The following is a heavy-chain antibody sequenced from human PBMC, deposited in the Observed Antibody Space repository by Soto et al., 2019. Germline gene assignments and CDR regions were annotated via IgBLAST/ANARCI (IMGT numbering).Heavy chain of an antibody. D-gene: IGHD5-18*01. Sequence: EVHLLESGRGLVRPRGSLRLSCAASGFSFTNYAMSWVRQAPGKGLEWLSAISVSGETTYYADSVRGRFTISRDNSRATVFLQMSNLRAEDTALYYCAKEQWLIQGHFDYWGQGILVTVSS. J-gene: IGHJ4*02. CDR2: ISVSGETT. CDR1: GFSFTNYA. V-gene: IGHV3-23*01. CDR3: AKEQWLIQGHFDY.